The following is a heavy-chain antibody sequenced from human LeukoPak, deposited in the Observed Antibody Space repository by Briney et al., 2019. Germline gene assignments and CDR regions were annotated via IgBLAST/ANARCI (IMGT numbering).Heavy chain of an antibody. CDR3: ARNGPYPYYYGMDV. CDR1: GFNFSRHW. Sequence: GGSLRLSCAASGFNFSRHWMSWVRQAPGKGLEWVANIKEDGSEKYYVDSVKGRFTISRDNARNTLYLQMNSLRAEDTAVYYCARNGPYPYYYGMDVWGQGTTVTVSS. V-gene: IGHV3-7*01. CDR2: IKEDGSEK. J-gene: IGHJ6*02.